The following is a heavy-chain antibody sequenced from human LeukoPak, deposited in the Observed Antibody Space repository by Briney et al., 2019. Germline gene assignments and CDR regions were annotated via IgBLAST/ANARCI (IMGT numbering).Heavy chain of an antibody. Sequence: SETLSLTCAVYGGSFSGYYWSWIRQPPGKGLEWIGEINHSGSTNYNPSLKSRVTTSVDTSKNQFSLKLSSVTAADTAVYYCASGSGSPQHYYYYGMDVWGQGTTVTVPS. J-gene: IGHJ6*02. D-gene: IGHD3-10*01. V-gene: IGHV4-34*01. CDR1: GGSFSGYY. CDR3: ASGSGSPQHYYYYGMDV. CDR2: INHSGST.